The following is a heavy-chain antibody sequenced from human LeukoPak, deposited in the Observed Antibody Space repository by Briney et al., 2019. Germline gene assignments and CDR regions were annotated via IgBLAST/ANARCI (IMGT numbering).Heavy chain of an antibody. Sequence: ASVKVSCKASGYTFTHYFIHWVRQAPGQGLEWMGWINPNTGGANYAQKFQGRVTMTRDTSVSTAYMELSRLRSDDTAVYYCARDHCASSGCYEYYYYGMDVWGQGTTVTVSS. V-gene: IGHV1-2*02. CDR2: INPNTGGA. D-gene: IGHD2-2*01. CDR3: ARDHCASSGCYEYYYYGMDV. J-gene: IGHJ6*02. CDR1: GYTFTHYF.